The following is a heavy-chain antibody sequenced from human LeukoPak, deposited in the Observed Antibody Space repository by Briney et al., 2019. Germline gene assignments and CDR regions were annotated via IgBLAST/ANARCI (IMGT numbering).Heavy chain of an antibody. Sequence: ASVKVSCKASGYNFTNYGISWVRQAPGQGLEWMGWISVHSANTNYAQKLAGRVTMSTDTSTTTAYMELRSLRSDDTAVYYCARGRDYDTIWGGCRYDYWGQGTLVTVSS. CDR2: ISVHSANT. CDR1: GYNFTNYG. D-gene: IGHD3-16*02. CDR3: ARGRDYDTIWGGCRYDY. J-gene: IGHJ4*02. V-gene: IGHV1-18*01.